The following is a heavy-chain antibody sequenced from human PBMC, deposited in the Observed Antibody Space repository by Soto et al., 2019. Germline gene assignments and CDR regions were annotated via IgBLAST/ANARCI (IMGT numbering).Heavy chain of an antibody. Sequence: ASVKVSCKASGYTFTSYDINWVRQATGQGLEWMGYISANSGYTNYAQKLQGRLTMTTDTSTSTAYMELRSLRSDDTAVYYCARQGSQDGYDFWSSGAYMDVWGKGTTVNVS. D-gene: IGHD3-3*01. CDR3: ARQGSQDGYDFWSSGAYMDV. V-gene: IGHV1-18*01. J-gene: IGHJ6*03. CDR1: GYTFTSYD. CDR2: ISANSGYT.